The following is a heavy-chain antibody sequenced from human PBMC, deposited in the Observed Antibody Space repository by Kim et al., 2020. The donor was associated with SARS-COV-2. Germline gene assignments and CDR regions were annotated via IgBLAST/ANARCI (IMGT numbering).Heavy chain of an antibody. CDR2: INPNSGGT. CDR1: GYTFTGYY. J-gene: IGHJ4*02. CDR3: ALSSYYYDTQRSPLDY. V-gene: IGHV1-2*06. Sequence: ASVKVSCKASGYTFTGYYMHWVRQAPGQGLEWMGRINPNSGGTNYAQKFQGRVTMTRDTSISTAYMELRRLRSDDTAVYYCALSSYYYDTQRSPLDYWGQGTLVTVSS. D-gene: IGHD3-22*01.